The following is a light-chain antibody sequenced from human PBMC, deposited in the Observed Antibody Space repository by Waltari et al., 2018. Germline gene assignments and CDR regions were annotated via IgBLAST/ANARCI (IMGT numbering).Light chain of an antibody. CDR3: QQRSTWYT. CDR1: QSVNNY. V-gene: IGKV3-11*01. CDR2: DAS. J-gene: IGKJ2*01. Sequence: EIVLTQSPATLSLSPGERATPPCRASQSVNNYLAWYQQKPGQAPRLLMYDASNRATGIPARFSGSGSGTDFTLTITSLEPEDFAVYYCQQRSTWYTFGQGTKLEIK.